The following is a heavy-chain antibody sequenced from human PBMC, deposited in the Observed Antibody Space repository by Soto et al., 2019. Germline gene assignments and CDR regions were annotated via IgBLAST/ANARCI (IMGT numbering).Heavy chain of an antibody. CDR3: ARHSPSNIVVVVAATPYYFDY. CDR2: IYYSGST. D-gene: IGHD2-15*01. V-gene: IGHV4-59*01. J-gene: IGHJ4*02. Sequence: ETLSLTCTVSGGSISSYYWSWILQPPGKGLEWIGYIYYSGSTNYNPSLKSRVTISVDTSKNQFSLKLSSVTAADTAVYYCARHSPSNIVVVVAATPYYFDYWGQGTLVTVS. CDR1: GGSISSYY.